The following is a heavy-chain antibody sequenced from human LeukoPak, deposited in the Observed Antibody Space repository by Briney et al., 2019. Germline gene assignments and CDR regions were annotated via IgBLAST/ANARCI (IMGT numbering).Heavy chain of an antibody. CDR2: INHSGST. J-gene: IGHJ3*02. D-gene: IGHD6-19*01. CDR3: ARDLSSGSSGWPNDAFDI. V-gene: IGHV4-34*01. CDR1: GGSFSGYY. Sequence: SETLSLTCAVYGGSFSGYYWSWIRQPPGKGLEWIGEINHSGSTNYNPSLKSRVTISVDTSKNQFSLKLSSVTAADTAVYYCARDLSSGSSGWPNDAFDIWGQGTMVTVSS.